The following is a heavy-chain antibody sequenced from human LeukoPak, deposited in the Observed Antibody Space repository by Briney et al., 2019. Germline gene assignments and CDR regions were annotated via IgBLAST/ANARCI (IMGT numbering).Heavy chain of an antibody. J-gene: IGHJ5*02. Sequence: GRSLRLSCAASGFTFDDYAMHWVRQAPGKGLEWVSGISWNSGSIGYADSVKGRFTISRDNAKNSLYLQMNSLRDEDTAVYYCARSIVVSPAAPYTWFDPWGQGTLVTVSS. D-gene: IGHD2-2*01. CDR2: ISWNSGSI. CDR3: ARSIVVSPAAPYTWFDP. CDR1: GFTFDDYA. V-gene: IGHV3-9*01.